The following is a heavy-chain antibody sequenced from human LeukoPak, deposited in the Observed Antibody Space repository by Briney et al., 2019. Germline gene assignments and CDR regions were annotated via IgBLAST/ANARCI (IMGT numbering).Heavy chain of an antibody. J-gene: IGHJ4*02. CDR1: GGSFSGYY. Sequence: SETLSLTCAVYGGSFSGYYWSWIRQPPGKGLEWIGEINHSGSTNYNPSLKSRVTISVDTSKNQFSLKLSSVTAADTAVYYCARGRRVFGYDYVWGSYRFDYWGLGTLVTVSS. D-gene: IGHD3-16*02. V-gene: IGHV4-34*01. CDR3: ARGRRVFGYDYVWGSYRFDY. CDR2: INHSGST.